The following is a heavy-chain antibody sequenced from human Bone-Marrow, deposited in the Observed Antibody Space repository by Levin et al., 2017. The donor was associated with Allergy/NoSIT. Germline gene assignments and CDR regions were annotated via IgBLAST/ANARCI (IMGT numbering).Heavy chain of an antibody. CDR2: IRSDGTET. CDR1: GFTFGDYW. CDR3: ATTAGGV. J-gene: IGHJ1*01. V-gene: IGHV3-74*03. Sequence: GGSLRLSCVASGFTFGDYWMHWVRQSQGRGLEWLSRIRSDGTETTYADSVKGRFVISRDNTKDTLYLLMKRLRAEDTAVYYCATTAGGVWGQGTLVTVSS. D-gene: IGHD2-8*01.